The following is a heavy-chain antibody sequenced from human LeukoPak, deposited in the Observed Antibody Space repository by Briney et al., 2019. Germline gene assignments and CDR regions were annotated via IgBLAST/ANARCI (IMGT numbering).Heavy chain of an antibody. CDR1: GFTFSSYS. Sequence: GRSLRLSCAASGFTFSSYSMNWVRQAPGKGLEWVSSISSSSSYIYYADSVKGRFTISRDNAKNSLYLQMNSLRAEDTAVYYCARVSIAVAGTSFDYWGQGTLVTVSS. D-gene: IGHD6-19*01. CDR2: ISSSSSYI. CDR3: ARVSIAVAGTSFDY. V-gene: IGHV3-21*01. J-gene: IGHJ4*02.